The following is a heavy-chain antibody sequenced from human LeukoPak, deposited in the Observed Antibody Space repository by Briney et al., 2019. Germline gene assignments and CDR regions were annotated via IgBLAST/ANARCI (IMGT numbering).Heavy chain of an antibody. CDR3: ARQSWNGTYYY. Sequence: PSETLSLTCTVSGGSISSYYWSWIRQPPGKGLEWIGHIYYSGTNYNPSLKSRITMPVDTSKNQFSLNLSSVTAADTAVYYCARQSWNGTYYYWGQGTLVTVSS. J-gene: IGHJ4*02. D-gene: IGHD1-26*01. V-gene: IGHV4-59*08. CDR2: IYYSGT. CDR1: GGSISSYY.